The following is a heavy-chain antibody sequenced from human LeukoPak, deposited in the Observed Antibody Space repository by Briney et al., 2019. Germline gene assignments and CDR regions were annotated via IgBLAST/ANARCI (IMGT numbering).Heavy chain of an antibody. Sequence: GGSLRLSCAASGFTFSSYSMNWVRQAPGMGLEWVSSISSGSSYIYYADSVKGRFTISRDNSKNTLYLQMNSLRAEDTAVYYCARERTATVLFDYWGQGTLVTVSS. CDR2: ISSGSSYI. J-gene: IGHJ4*02. CDR3: ARERTATVLFDY. CDR1: GFTFSSYS. D-gene: IGHD2-21*02. V-gene: IGHV3-21*01.